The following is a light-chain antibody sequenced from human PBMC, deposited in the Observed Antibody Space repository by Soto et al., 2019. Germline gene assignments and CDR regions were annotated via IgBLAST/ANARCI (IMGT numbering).Light chain of an antibody. J-gene: IGKJ1*01. V-gene: IGKV3-20*01. Sequence: DIVLTQSPGTLSLSQGGRAILSCRDSQSVANSFLAWYQQKPGQAPRLLIYGASRRATGIPDRFTGSGSGTDFTLTISRLEPEDFAVYYCQQYVSSPWAFGQGTKVDIK. CDR1: QSVANSF. CDR2: GAS. CDR3: QQYVSSPWA.